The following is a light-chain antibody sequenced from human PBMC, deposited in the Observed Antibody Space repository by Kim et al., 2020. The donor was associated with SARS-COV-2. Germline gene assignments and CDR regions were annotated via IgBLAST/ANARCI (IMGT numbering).Light chain of an antibody. CDR3: QVWDSSSDHWV. Sequence: SYELTQPPSVSVAPGKTARITCGGNNIGGKSVHWYQQQPGQAPVLVIYYDSDRPSGIPERISGSNSGNTATLTINMVEAGDEADYYCQVWDSSSDHWV. CDR1: NIGGKS. V-gene: IGLV3-21*04. CDR2: YDS. J-gene: IGLJ3*02.